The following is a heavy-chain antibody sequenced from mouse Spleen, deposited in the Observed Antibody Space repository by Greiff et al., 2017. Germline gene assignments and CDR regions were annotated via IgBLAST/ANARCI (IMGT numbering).Heavy chain of an antibody. Sequence: VQGVESGPGLVAPSQSLSITCTVSGFSLTSYGVHWVRQSPGKGLEWLGVIWSGGSTDYNAAFISGLSISKDNSKSQVFFKMNSLQANDTAIYYCARVGTGTGYFDYWGQGTTLTVSS. D-gene: IGHD4-1*01. CDR2: IWSGGST. CDR3: ARVGTGTGYFDY. V-gene: IGHV2-2*02. J-gene: IGHJ2*01. CDR1: GFSLTSYG.